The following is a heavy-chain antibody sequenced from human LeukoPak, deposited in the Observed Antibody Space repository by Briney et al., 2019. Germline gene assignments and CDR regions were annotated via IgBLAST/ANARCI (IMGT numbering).Heavy chain of an antibody. J-gene: IGHJ4*02. CDR2: IYYSGST. CDR1: GGSISSTNYF. CDR3: ARGTRLSGAGDY. D-gene: IGHD3-9*01. V-gene: IGHV4-39*01. Sequence: SETLSLTCTVSGGSISSTNYFWGWIRQPPGMGLEWIGSIYYSGSTYHNPSLKSRVTISVDTSKNQFPLKLSSVTAADSAVYYCARGTRLSGAGDYWGQGTLVTVSS.